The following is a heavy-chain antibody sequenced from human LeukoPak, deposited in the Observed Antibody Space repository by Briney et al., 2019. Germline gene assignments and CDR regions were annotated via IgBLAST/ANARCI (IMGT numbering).Heavy chain of an antibody. CDR3: AKFFDSSGYYYFDS. V-gene: IGHV3-23*01. CDR2: ISGNGVST. Sequence: TGGSLRLSCAASGFTFTSYAMSWVRQAPGKGLEWGSAISGNGVSTYYADSVKGRFTISRDNSKNTLYLQMNSLRAEDTAVYYCAKFFDSSGYYYFDSWGQGTLVTVSS. J-gene: IGHJ4*02. CDR1: GFTFTSYA. D-gene: IGHD3-22*01.